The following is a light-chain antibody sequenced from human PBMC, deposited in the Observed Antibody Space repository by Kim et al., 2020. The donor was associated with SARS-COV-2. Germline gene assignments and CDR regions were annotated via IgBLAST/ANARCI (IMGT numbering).Light chain of an antibody. V-gene: IGKV3-20*01. CDR3: QQYGRSPIT. CDR2: GTS. Sequence: SPGTESPLPARASESLASNYFAWYQQRRGQPPRLVLYGTSTRATGIPDRFSGRMSGTDLTLTISRVEPEDCAVYYCQQYGRSPITFGQGTRLEIK. CDR1: ESLASNY. J-gene: IGKJ5*01.